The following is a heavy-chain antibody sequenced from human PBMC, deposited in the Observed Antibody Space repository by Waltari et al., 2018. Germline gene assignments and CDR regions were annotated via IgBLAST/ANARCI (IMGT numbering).Heavy chain of an antibody. D-gene: IGHD3-10*01. CDR3: AREDSGGGMDV. CDR1: GFSLSNARMG. J-gene: IGHJ6*02. V-gene: IGHV2-26*01. CDR2: IFSNDEK. Sequence: QVTLKESGPVLVKPTETLTLTCTVSGFSLSNARMGVTWIRQPPGKALEWLAHIFSNDEKSYSTSPKGRLTIAKDTSKSQVVLTMTNIDPVDTATYYCAREDSGGGMDVWGQGTTVTVSS.